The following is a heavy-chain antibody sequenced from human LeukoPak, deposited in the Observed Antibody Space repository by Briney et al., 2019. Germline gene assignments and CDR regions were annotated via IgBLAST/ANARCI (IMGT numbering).Heavy chain of an antibody. CDR1: GYTFTDYY. V-gene: IGHV1-2*02. D-gene: IGHD3-10*01. J-gene: IGHJ4*02. Sequence: ASVKVSCKASGYTFTDYYMHWVRQAPGQGLEWMGWINPNSGGTNYAQRFQGRVTMTRETSISTAYMNLSRLRSDDTAVYYCARGGVRFGELLPDYWGQGTLVTVSS. CDR2: INPNSGGT. CDR3: ARGGVRFGELLPDY.